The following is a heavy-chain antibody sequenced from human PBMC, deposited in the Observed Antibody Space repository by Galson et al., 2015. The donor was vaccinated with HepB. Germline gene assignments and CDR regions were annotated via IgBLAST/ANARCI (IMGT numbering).Heavy chain of an antibody. CDR3: AKDFAWIQLWLHYYYGMDV. CDR2: IDTSFNTL. D-gene: IGHD5-18*01. V-gene: IGHV3-48*04. Sequence: SLRLSCAASGFTLSRYGMNWVRQAPGKGLEWISYIDTSFNTLYHGDSVKGRFTISRDNAKNSLYLQMNSLRAEDTAVYYCAKDFAWIQLWLHYYYGMDVWGQGTTVTVSS. J-gene: IGHJ6*02. CDR1: GFTLSRYG.